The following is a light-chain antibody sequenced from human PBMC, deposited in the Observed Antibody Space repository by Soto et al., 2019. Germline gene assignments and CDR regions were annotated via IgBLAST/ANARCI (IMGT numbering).Light chain of an antibody. J-gene: IGLJ2*01. CDR3: SSYTTSSTRV. Sequence: QSALTQPASVSGSPGQSITISCTGTSSDVGGYNHDSWYQQHPGKAPKLMIYDVSNRPSGVSNRFSGSKSDNTASLTISGLQAEDEADYYCSSYTTSSTRVFGGGTKLTVL. V-gene: IGLV2-14*01. CDR1: SSDVGGYNH. CDR2: DVS.